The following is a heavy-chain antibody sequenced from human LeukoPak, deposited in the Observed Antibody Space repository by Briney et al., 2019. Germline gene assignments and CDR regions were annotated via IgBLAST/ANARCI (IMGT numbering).Heavy chain of an antibody. Sequence: SETLSLTCTVSGGSISSYYWSWIRQLAGKGLEWIGRIYTSGSTNYNPSLKSRVTMSVDTSKNQCSLKLSSVTAADTAVYYCARDFRRGKYYDFWSGYYFDYWGQGTLVTVSS. D-gene: IGHD3-3*01. CDR3: ARDFRRGKYYDFWSGYYFDY. CDR1: GGSISSYY. J-gene: IGHJ4*02. CDR2: IYTSGST. V-gene: IGHV4-4*07.